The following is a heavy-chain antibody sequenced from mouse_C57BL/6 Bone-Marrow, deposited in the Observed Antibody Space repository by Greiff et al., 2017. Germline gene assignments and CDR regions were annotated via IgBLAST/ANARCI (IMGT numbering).Heavy chain of an antibody. J-gene: IGHJ2*01. D-gene: IGHD1-1*01. CDR2: IDPSDRYT. V-gene: IGHV1-69*01. Sequence: VKQSCKASGYTFTRYWMHWVTQRPGQGLEWIGEIDPSDRYTNYNQKFMCKSTLTVDKSSSTASKQLSSLTSEDSAVYYCARSIYYGSSLDYWGQGTTLTVSS. CDR1: GYTFTRYW. CDR3: ARSIYYGSSLDY.